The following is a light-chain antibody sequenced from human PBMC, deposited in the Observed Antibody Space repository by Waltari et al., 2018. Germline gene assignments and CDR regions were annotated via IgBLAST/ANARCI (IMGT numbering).Light chain of an antibody. CDR1: HSNIGSNF. CDR2: RNN. Sequence: QSVLTQPPSMSGIPGQRVTISCSWSHSNIGSNFVYWYQQFPGMAPQLLIFRNNQRPSGVPDRFSASKTGASASLAISGLRSEDEADYHCAAWDDSLSGRVFGGGTKLT. J-gene: IGLJ2*01. V-gene: IGLV1-47*01. CDR3: AAWDDSLSGRV.